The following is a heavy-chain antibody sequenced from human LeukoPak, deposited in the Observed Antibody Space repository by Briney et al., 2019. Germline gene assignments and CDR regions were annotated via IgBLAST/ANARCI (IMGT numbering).Heavy chain of an antibody. D-gene: IGHD6-19*01. V-gene: IGHV3-21*01. CDR1: GFTFSSYS. CDR3: ARLTGYSSGWASGY. Sequence: AGGSLRLSCAASGFTFSSYSMNWVRQAPGKGLEWVSSISSSSSYIYYADSVKGRFTISRDNAKNSLYLQMNSLRAEDTAVYYCARLTGYSSGWASGYWGQGTLVTVSS. J-gene: IGHJ4*02. CDR2: ISSSSSYI.